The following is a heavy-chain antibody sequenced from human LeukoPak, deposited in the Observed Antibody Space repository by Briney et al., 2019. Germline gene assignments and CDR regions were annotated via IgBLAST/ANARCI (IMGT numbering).Heavy chain of an antibody. Sequence: PGGSLRLSCAASGFTFSSYAMSWVRQAPGKGLGWVSAISGSGGSTFYADSVKGRFTISRDISKTTLYLQMNSLRAEDTAVYYCAKDLRFCEWLSKFDYGGQGTLVTVSS. V-gene: IGHV3-23*01. CDR2: ISGSGGST. CDR3: AKDLRFCEWLSKFDY. J-gene: IGHJ4*02. CDR1: GFTFSSYA. D-gene: IGHD3-3*01.